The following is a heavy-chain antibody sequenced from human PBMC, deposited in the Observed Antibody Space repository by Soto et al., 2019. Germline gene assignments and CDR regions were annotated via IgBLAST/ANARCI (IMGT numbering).Heavy chain of an antibody. CDR1: GFTFSDYY. CDR2: ISSSRSYT. D-gene: IGHD3-10*01. J-gene: IGHJ6*02. CDR3: ARDRGVDIGDYYYYGMDV. V-gene: IGHV3-11*06. Sequence: GGSLRLSCAASGFTFSDYYMGWIRQAPGKGLEWISHISSSRSYTNYADSVKGRFTISRDNAKNSLYLQMNSLRAEDTAVYYCARDRGVDIGDYYYYGMDVWGQGTTVTVSS.